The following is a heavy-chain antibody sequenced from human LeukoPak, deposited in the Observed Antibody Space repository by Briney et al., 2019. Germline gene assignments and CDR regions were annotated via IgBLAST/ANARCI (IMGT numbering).Heavy chain of an antibody. CDR3: ATSLGPLTEY. CDR1: GFAFSSNW. V-gene: IGHV3-74*01. CDR2: INSGGSGT. D-gene: IGHD7-27*01. Sequence: GGSLRLSCAASGFAFSSNWMNWVRQTPGKGLVWVSRINSGGSGTSYAASVEGRFTISRDNAKNTLYLQMNSLRVEDTAVYYCATSLGPLTEYWGQGTLVTVSS. J-gene: IGHJ4*02.